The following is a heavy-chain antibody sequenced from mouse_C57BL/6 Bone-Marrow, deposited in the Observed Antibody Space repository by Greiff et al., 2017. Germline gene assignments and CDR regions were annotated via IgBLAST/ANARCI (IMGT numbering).Heavy chain of an antibody. CDR1: GFTFSSYG. V-gene: IGHV5-6*01. J-gene: IGHJ3*01. CDR2: ISSGGSYT. Sequence: EVQLVESGGDLVKPGGSLKLSCAASGFTFSSYGMSWVRQTPDKRLEWVATISSGGSYTYYPDSVKGRFTISRDNAKNPLYLQMSSLKSEDTAMYYCASPGFAWFAYWGQGTLVTVSA. CDR3: ASPGFAWFAY.